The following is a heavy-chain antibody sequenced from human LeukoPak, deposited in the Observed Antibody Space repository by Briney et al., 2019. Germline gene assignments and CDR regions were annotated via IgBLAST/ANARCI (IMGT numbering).Heavy chain of an antibody. CDR1: GFTFSSYA. J-gene: IGHJ4*02. Sequence: GESLRLSCAASGFTFSSYAMSWVRQAPGKGLEWVSGIRDSGDRTYYADSVKGRFTISGDNSKNTLYLQMNSLRVEDTAVYYCAKLSWNDKGRFDCWGQGTLVTVSS. D-gene: IGHD1-1*01. CDR2: IRDSGDRT. CDR3: AKLSWNDKGRFDC. V-gene: IGHV3-23*01.